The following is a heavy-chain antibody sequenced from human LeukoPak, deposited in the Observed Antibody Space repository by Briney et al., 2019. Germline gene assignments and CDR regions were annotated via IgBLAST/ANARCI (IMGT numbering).Heavy chain of an antibody. J-gene: IGHJ5*02. D-gene: IGHD2-2*02. CDR2: IIPIFGTA. V-gene: IGHV1-69*13. CDR1: GGTFSSYA. CDR3: ATTIGYCSSTSCCTAGWFDP. Sequence: SVKVSCKASGGTFSSYAISWVRQAPGQGLEWMGGIIPIFGTANYAQKFQGRVTITADESTSTAYMELSSLRSEDTAVYYCATTIGYCSSTSCCTAGWFDPWGQGTLVTVSS.